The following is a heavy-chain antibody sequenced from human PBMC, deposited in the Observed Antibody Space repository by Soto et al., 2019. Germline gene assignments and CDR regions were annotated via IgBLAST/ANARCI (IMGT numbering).Heavy chain of an antibody. CDR2: IWYDGSNK. Sequence: GGSLRLSCAASGFTFSTYGMHWVRQAPGKGLEWVAVIWYDGSNKYYADSVKGRFTISRDNSKNTLYLQMNSLRAEDTAVYYCARDGSGSTHPFDYWGHGTLVTVS. J-gene: IGHJ4*01. V-gene: IGHV3-33*01. CDR3: ARDGSGSTHPFDY. CDR1: GFTFSTYG. D-gene: IGHD1-26*01.